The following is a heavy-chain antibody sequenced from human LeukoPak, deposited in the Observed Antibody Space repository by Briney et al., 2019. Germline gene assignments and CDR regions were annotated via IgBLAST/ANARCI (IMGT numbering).Heavy chain of an antibody. V-gene: IGHV1-18*04. CDR3: ARGGGDNNLLDF. D-gene: IGHD2-21*02. CDR1: GYPFSASG. J-gene: IGHJ4*02. Sequence: ASVKVSCKPSGYPFSASGVTWIRQAPGQGLGWMGWIDPNDGDTTYAQTFQGRVIMTSDAFTRTVYMELRSLRSDDTAVYYCARGGGDNNLLDFWGQGTLVTVSS. CDR2: IDPNDGDT.